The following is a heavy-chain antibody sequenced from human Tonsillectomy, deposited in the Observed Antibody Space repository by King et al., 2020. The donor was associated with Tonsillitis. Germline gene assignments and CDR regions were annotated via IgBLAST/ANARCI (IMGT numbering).Heavy chain of an antibody. J-gene: IGHJ6*02. V-gene: IGHV4-30-4*01. CDR1: GGPISSGDYY. CDR3: ARDLRYLDGGMDV. CDR2: IYYSGRT. Sequence: VQLQESGPGLVKPSQTLSPTCTVSGGPISSGDYYWSWIRQPPGKGMEWIGFIYYSGRTYYNPSLKSRVTISGDTSKNQFSLKLSPVTAADTAVYYCARDLRYLDGGMDVWGPGTPVTVSS. D-gene: IGHD3-9*01.